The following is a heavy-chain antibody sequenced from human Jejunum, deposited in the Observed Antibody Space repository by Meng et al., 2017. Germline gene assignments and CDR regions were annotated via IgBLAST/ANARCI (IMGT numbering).Heavy chain of an antibody. CDR2: IYFSGTT. V-gene: IGHV4-61*02. D-gene: IGHD1/OR15-1a*01. Sequence: LRLSCTVSGGSISSGSYYWNWIRQPAGKGLEWIGRIYFSGTTTYNPSLESRVTISVDTSNNQFSLKLTSVTAADMAVYYCARERVTPTKGLDCWGQGTLVTVSS. CDR3: ARERVTPTKGLDC. CDR1: GGSISSGSYY. J-gene: IGHJ4*02.